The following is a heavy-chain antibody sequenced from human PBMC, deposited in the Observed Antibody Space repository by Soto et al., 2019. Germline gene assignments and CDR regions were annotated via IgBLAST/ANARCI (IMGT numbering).Heavy chain of an antibody. J-gene: IGHJ3*01. CDR3: ATGAFGGRQQLVRDAFDF. D-gene: IGHD3-16*01. V-gene: IGHV1-69*02. CDR1: GGTFDSYT. CDR2: IAPIFDIS. Sequence: QVQLVQSGAEVKKPGSSVRVSCKASGGTFDSYTISWVRQAPGQGLEWVGRIAPIFDISKYAPKVQGRVTITTDKSTSTAYMDLSGLTSEDTAVYYCATGAFGGRQQLVRDAFDFWGQGKMVTVSS.